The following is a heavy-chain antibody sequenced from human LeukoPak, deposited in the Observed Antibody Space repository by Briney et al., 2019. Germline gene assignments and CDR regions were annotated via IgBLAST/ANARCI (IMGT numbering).Heavy chain of an antibody. CDR2: IYHSGST. V-gene: IGHV4-38-2*02. CDR3: ARDRSPGYCSSTSCYTDAFDI. Sequence: PSETLSLTCTVSGYSISSGYYWGWIRQPPGKGLEWIGSIYHSGSTYYNPSLKSRVTMSVDTSKNQFSLKLSSVTAADTAVYYCARDRSPGYCSSTSCYTDAFDIWGQGTMVTVSS. CDR1: GYSISSGYY. J-gene: IGHJ3*02. D-gene: IGHD2-2*02.